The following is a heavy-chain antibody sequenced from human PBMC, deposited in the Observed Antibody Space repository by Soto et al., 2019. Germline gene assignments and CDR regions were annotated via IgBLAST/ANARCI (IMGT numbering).Heavy chain of an antibody. CDR3: ASVMDGQTYLPRGLDY. Sequence: VQLQESGPGLVNPSGTLSLTCAVSGGSISSNNWWSWVRQPPGKGLEWIGEIFHDGSVNYNPSLSGRVTISVEKSNNQVSLNLNSVTAADTAIYYCASVMDGQTYLPRGLDYWGQGTLVTVSS. CDR2: IFHDGSV. D-gene: IGHD2-8*01. CDR1: GGSISSNNW. V-gene: IGHV4-4*02. J-gene: IGHJ4*02.